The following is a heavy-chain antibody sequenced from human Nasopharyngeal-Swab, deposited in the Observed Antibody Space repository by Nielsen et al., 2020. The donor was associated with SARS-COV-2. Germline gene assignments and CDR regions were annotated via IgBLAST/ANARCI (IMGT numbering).Heavy chain of an antibody. V-gene: IGHV3-21*01. Sequence: GGSLRLSCAASGFTFSSYSMNWVRQAPGEGLEWVSSISSSSSYIYYADSVKGRFTISRDNAKNSLYLQMNSLRAEDTAVYYCARDRENVWGSYRVPLLDYWGQGTLVTVSS. D-gene: IGHD3-16*02. CDR3: ARDRENVWGSYRVPLLDY. J-gene: IGHJ4*02. CDR2: ISSSSSYI. CDR1: GFTFSSYS.